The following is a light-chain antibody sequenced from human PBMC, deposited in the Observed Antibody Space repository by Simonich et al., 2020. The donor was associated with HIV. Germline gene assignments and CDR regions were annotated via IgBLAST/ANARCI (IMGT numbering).Light chain of an antibody. J-gene: IGKJ4*01. Sequence: EIVMTQSPAPLSVFPGERATLSCMASHSVSSNLAWYQQKPGQAPRLLIYGASTRATGTPARFSGSGSGTDFTLTISSMQSEDFAVYYCQQYSTWPTFGGGTKVEIK. CDR1: HSVSSN. CDR2: GAS. V-gene: IGKV3-15*01. CDR3: QQYSTWPT.